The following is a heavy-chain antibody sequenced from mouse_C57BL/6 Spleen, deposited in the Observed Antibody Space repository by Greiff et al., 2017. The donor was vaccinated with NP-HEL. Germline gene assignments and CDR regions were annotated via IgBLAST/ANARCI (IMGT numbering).Heavy chain of an antibody. D-gene: IGHD2-1*01. CDR3: ARSQYGNYWYFDV. J-gene: IGHJ1*03. V-gene: IGHV7-3*01. CDR1: GFTFTDYY. CDR2: IRNKANGYTT. Sequence: EVMLVESGGGLVQPGGSLSLSCAASGFTFTDYYMSWVRQPPGKALEWLGFIRNKANGYTTEYSASVKGRFTISRDNSQSILYLQMNALRAEDSATYYCARSQYGNYWYFDVWGTGTTVTVSS.